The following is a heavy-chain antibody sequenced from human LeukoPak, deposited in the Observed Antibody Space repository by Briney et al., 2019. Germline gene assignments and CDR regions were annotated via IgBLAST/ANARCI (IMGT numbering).Heavy chain of an antibody. V-gene: IGHV4-4*02. Sequence: PSETLSLTCGVSGGSISNTNWWTWVRQPPGKGLEWIGEVNLQGSTNYNPSLKSRVTISVDTSKNQFSLKLSSVTAADTAVYYCARGPSAVAGYFDYWGQGILVTVSS. J-gene: IGHJ4*02. D-gene: IGHD6-19*01. CDR3: ARGPSAVAGYFDY. CDR1: GGSISNTNW. CDR2: VNLQGST.